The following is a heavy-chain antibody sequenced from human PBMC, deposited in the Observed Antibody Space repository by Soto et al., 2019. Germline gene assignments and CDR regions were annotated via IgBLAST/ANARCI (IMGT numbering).Heavy chain of an antibody. CDR1: GGSFSGYY. Sequence: QVQLQQLGAGLLKPSETLALTCAVYGGSFSGYYWSWIRQPPGKRLEWIGEINHSGSTKYNPSLKRRDTISVDSSKSQFALKRSEVTAAETAEYYCARRGDGYTPDCWGQETLVTVSS. J-gene: IGHJ4*02. CDR2: INHSGST. D-gene: IGHD5-12*01. CDR3: ARRGDGYTPDC. V-gene: IGHV4-34*01.